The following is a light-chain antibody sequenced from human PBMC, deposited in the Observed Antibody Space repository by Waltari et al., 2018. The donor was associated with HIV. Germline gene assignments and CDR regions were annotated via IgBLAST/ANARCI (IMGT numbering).Light chain of an antibody. CDR1: QSVKSD. Sequence: EIVMTQSPAALSVFLGESVTLSCRASQSVKSDLAWYQKKPGQAPRLLIYDASIRATGIPARFTGSGSGTEFTLTISSLQSEDFAVYLCQHYYTWPSFGRGTKLEIE. CDR3: QHYYTWPS. CDR2: DAS. J-gene: IGKJ2*03. V-gene: IGKV3-15*01.